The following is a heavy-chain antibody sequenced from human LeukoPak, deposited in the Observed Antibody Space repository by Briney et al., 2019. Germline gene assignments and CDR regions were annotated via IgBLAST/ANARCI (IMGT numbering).Heavy chain of an antibody. J-gene: IGHJ6*02. V-gene: IGHV3-23*01. D-gene: IGHD3-3*01. CDR1: GFTFSSSA. CDR3: ARPHPRTVFGVFSYYYGMDV. CDR2: ISDTGRLS. Sequence: GGSLRLSCAASGFTFSSSAMSWVSQAPGKGLEWVAAISDTGRLSYCADSVNGRFIISRDNAKNSLYLQMNSLRAEDTAVYYCARPHPRTVFGVFSYYYGMDVWGQGTTVTVSS.